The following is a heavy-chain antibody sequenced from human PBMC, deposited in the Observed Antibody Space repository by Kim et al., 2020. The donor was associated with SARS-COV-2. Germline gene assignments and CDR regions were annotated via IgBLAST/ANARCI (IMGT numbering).Heavy chain of an antibody. CDR1: GFTFSSYA. D-gene: IGHD3-10*01. CDR3: AKDPRGSGSGNWFDP. J-gene: IGHJ5*02. V-gene: IGHV3-23*01. Sequence: GGSLRLSCAASGFTFSSYAMSWVRQAPGKGLEWVSAISGSGGSTYYADSVKGRFTISRDNSKNTLYLQMNSLRAEDTAVYYCAKDPRGSGSGNWFDPWGQGTLVTVSS. CDR2: ISGSGGST.